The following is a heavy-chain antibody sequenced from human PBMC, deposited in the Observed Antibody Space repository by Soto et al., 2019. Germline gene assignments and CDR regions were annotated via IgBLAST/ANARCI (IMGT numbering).Heavy chain of an antibody. Sequence: SGPTLVNPTQTLTLTCTFSGFSLSTPGVGVNWIRQPPGKALEWLALIYWHDDKRYSPSLKSRLTISKDTSKNQVVLTMANMDPVDTATYYCAHRGGATVGLYYFDYWGQGALVTVSS. J-gene: IGHJ4*02. CDR3: AHRGGATVGLYYFDY. V-gene: IGHV2-5*01. D-gene: IGHD3-16*01. CDR2: IYWHDDK. CDR1: GFSLSTPGVG.